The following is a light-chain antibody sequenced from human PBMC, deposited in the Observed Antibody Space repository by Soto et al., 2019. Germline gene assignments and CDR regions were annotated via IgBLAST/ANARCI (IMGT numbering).Light chain of an antibody. V-gene: IGKV1-17*03. Sequence: DIEMTQSASAMSASVGDRVTITCRASQGISNYLAWFQQKPGKVPKRLIYGASNLESGVPSRFSGSGSGTEFTLTISSLQPDDFATYYCQHYNSYSEAFGQGTKVELK. CDR2: GAS. J-gene: IGKJ1*01. CDR1: QGISNY. CDR3: QHYNSYSEA.